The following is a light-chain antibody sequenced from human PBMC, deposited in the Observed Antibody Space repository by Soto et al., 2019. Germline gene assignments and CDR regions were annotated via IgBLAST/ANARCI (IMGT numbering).Light chain of an antibody. V-gene: IGKV3-20*01. Sequence: ETVLTQSPGTLSLSPGERATVSCRASQSVGGSSLAWYQQRPGQAPRLLIYDTSKRATGIPDRFSSSGSGTDFTLTISRLEPEDFAVYYCQQYQNSPRTFGQGTKVDSK. J-gene: IGKJ1*01. CDR3: QQYQNSPRT. CDR2: DTS. CDR1: QSVGGSS.